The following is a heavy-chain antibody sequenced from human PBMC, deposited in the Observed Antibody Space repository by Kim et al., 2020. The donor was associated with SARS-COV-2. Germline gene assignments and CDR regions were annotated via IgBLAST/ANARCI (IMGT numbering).Heavy chain of an antibody. Sequence: GGSLRLSCAASGFTFSSYAMSWVRQAPGKGLEWVSAISGSGGSTYYADSVKGRFTISRDNSKNTLYLQMNSLRAEDTAVYYCAKGESITMVRGARVYWYFELWGRGALVTVSS. V-gene: IGHV3-23*01. CDR3: AKGESITMVRGARVYWYFEL. CDR2: ISGSGGST. D-gene: IGHD3-10*01. CDR1: GFTFSSYA. J-gene: IGHJ2*01.